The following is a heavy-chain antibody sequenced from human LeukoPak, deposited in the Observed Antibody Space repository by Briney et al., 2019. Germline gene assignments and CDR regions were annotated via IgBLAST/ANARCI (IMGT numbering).Heavy chain of an antibody. J-gene: IGHJ4*02. CDR3: ARDAGYCSGGSCYPGQFDY. CDR2: IWYDGSNK. D-gene: IGHD2-15*01. CDR1: GFAFSSYG. Sequence: GGSLRLSCAASGFAFSSYGMHWVRQAPGKGLEWVAVIWYDGSNKYYADSVKGRFTISRDNSKNTLYLQMNSLRAEDTAVYYCARDAGYCSGGSCYPGQFDYWGQGTLVTVSS. V-gene: IGHV3-33*01.